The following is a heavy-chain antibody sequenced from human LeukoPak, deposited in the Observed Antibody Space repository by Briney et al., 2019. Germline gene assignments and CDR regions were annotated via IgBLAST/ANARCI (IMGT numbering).Heavy chain of an antibody. CDR3: AKTPSLSTVTTGYFDY. J-gene: IGHJ4*02. D-gene: IGHD4-17*01. Sequence: GGSLRLSCAASRFTFDDYAMHWVRQAPGKGLEWVSGISWNSGSIGYADSVKGRFTISRDNAKNSLYLQMNSLRAEDTALYYCAKTPSLSTVTTGYFDYWGQGTLVTVSS. CDR2: ISWNSGSI. V-gene: IGHV3-9*01. CDR1: RFTFDDYA.